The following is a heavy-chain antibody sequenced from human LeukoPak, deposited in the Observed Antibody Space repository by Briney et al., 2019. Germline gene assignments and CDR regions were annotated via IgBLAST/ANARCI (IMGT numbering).Heavy chain of an antibody. Sequence: ASVKVSCKASGGTFSSYAISWVRQAPGQGLEWMGGIIPIFGTANYAQKFQGRVTITTDESTSTAYMELSSLRSEDTAVYYCARHRRKEEAFDIWGQGTMVTVSS. CDR2: IIPIFGTA. V-gene: IGHV1-69*05. J-gene: IGHJ3*02. CDR3: ARHRRKEEAFDI. CDR1: GGTFSSYA.